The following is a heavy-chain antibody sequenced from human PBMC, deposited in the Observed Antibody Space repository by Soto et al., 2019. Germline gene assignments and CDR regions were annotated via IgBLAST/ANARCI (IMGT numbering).Heavy chain of an antibody. CDR3: ARNRGRILGGCNWFDP. CDR2: INHSGST. D-gene: IGHD2-15*01. Sequence: QVQLQQWGTGLLKPSETLSLTCAVYGGSFSGYYWSWIRQPPGKGLEWIGEINHSGSTNYNPSLKRRVHISVDTAKNQFSLKLSSVTAADTAVYYCARNRGRILGGCNWFDPWGQGTLVTVSS. V-gene: IGHV4-34*01. J-gene: IGHJ5*02. CDR1: GGSFSGYY.